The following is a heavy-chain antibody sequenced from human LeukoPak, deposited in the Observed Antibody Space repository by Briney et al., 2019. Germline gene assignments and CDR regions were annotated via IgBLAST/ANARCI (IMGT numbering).Heavy chain of an antibody. Sequence: GGSLRLSCAASGVPFSASWMHWVRQAPGKGLAWVSHISSDGSVIVYADPVKGRFTVSRDNSKNTLYLQMSSLRTEDTAVYYCAKDLSYGSYSFDSWGQGALVTVSS. CDR3: AKDLSYGSYSFDS. D-gene: IGHD3-10*01. CDR2: ISSDGSVI. J-gene: IGHJ4*02. CDR1: GVPFSASW. V-gene: IGHV3-74*01.